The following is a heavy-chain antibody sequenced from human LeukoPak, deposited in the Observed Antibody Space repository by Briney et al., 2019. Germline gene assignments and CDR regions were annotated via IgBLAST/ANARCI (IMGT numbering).Heavy chain of an antibody. D-gene: IGHD3-9*01. CDR1: GGSISSYY. CDR3: ARVGNDILTGYYED. J-gene: IGHJ4*02. V-gene: IGHV4-59*01. CDR2: IYYSGST. Sequence: SETLSLTCTVSGGSISSYYWSWIRQPPGKGLEWIGYIYYSGSTNYNPSLKSRVTISVDTSKNQFSLKLSSVTAADTAVYYYARVGNDILTGYYEDWGQGTLVTVSS.